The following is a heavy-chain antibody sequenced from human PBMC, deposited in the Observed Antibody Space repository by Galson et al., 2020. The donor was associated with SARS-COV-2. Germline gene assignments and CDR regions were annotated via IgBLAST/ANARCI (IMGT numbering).Heavy chain of an antibody. CDR1: GGSFSGYY. CDR3: ARTEAAAGIWFDY. V-gene: IGHV4-34*01. CDR2: IYYGAST. J-gene: IGHJ4*02. D-gene: IGHD6-13*01. Sequence: SQTLSLTCAVYGGSFSGYYWGWVRQPPGKGLEWIATIYYGASTYYNPYLQSRVTISVDTSKNQVSLRLSSASAADTAVYYCARTEAAAGIWFDYWGQGTLVTVSS.